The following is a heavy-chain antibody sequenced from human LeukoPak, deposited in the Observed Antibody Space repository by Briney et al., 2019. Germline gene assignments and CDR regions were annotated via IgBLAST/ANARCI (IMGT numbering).Heavy chain of an antibody. V-gene: IGHV4-31*03. Sequence: NPSQTLSLTCTVSGGSISSGGYSWNWIRQHPGKGLEWIGYIYYSGSTYYNPSLKSRVTISVDTSKNQFSLKLSSVTAADTAVYYCARVTGDGRKNSYFDLWGRGTLVTVSS. CDR2: IYYSGST. D-gene: IGHD7-27*01. CDR3: ARVTGDGRKNSYFDL. J-gene: IGHJ2*01. CDR1: GGSISSGGYS.